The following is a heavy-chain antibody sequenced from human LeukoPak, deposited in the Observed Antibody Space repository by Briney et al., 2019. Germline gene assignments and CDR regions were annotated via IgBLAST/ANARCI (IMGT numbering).Heavy chain of an antibody. CDR3: ARDQAYDYVWGSNRYAY. D-gene: IGHD3-16*02. J-gene: IGHJ4*02. CDR1: GFTFNSHA. CDR2: ISGGGGST. Sequence: GGSLRLSCAASGFTFNSHAMSWVRQAPGKGLEWVSGISGGGGSTYHADFVKGGFTISRDNSKNTLSLQMNSLRVEDTALYYCARDQAYDYVWGSNRYAYWGQGTLVTVSS. V-gene: IGHV3-23*01.